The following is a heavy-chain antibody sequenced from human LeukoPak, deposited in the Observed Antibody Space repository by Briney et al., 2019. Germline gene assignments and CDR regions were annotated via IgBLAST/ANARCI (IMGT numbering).Heavy chain of an antibody. V-gene: IGHV3-21*01. Sequence: PGGSLRLSCAASGFTFSSYSMNWVRQAPGKGLEWVSSISSSSSYIYYADSVKGRFTISRDNPKNTLYLQMNSLRAEDTAVYYCAKGPELILWFGEPNYDYWGQGTLVTVSS. J-gene: IGHJ4*02. CDR1: GFTFSSYS. CDR3: AKGPELILWFGEPNYDY. CDR2: ISSSSSYI. D-gene: IGHD3-10*01.